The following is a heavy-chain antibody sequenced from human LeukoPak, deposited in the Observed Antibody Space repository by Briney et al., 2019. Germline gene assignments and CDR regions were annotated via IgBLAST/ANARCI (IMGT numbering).Heavy chain of an antibody. J-gene: IGHJ6*02. D-gene: IGHD3-10*01. CDR1: GITFTSYA. CDR2: ISNSGSST. V-gene: IGHV3-23*01. Sequence: GSLRLPLAASGITFTSYAMTWGPQAPGKGVEVVSGISNSGSSTYYADSVKGRFTISRDNSRNTLYLQLSSLRAEDTAVYYCANTMLRGSYNMDVWCQGTTVTVS. CDR3: ANTMLRGSYNMDV.